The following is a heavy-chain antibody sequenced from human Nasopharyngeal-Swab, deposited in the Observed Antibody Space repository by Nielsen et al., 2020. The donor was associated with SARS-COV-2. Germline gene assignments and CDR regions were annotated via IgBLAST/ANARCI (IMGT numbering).Heavy chain of an antibody. J-gene: IGHJ4*01. Sequence: GSLRLSCTVSGDSISSNYWSWIRQPPGKGLEWFGSIYYSGSTNYNPSLKSRVTISVDTSKNQFSLKLSSVTAADTAVYYCARGAPGYWGQGTLVTVSS. CDR3: ARGAPGY. CDR2: IYYSGST. CDR1: GDSISSNY. V-gene: IGHV4-59*12.